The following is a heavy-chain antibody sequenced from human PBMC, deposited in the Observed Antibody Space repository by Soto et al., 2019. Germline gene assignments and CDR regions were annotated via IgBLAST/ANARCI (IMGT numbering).Heavy chain of an antibody. D-gene: IGHD3-22*01. Sequence: GGSLRLSCAASGFNVNSDYMNWVRQTPGKGLEWVASIYSGETTYYADSVKGRFTISRDNSKNTLYLQMNSLRAEDTAVYYCAKGSSGFYSYFDSWGQGTLVTVSS. CDR3: AKGSSGFYSYFDS. V-gene: IGHV3-53*01. J-gene: IGHJ4*02. CDR1: GFNVNSDY. CDR2: IYSGETT.